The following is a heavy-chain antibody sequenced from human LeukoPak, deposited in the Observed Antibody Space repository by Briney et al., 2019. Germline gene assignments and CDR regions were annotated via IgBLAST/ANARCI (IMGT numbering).Heavy chain of an antibody. CDR3: TLRITMVRGVNDH. CDR1: GFTFSNAW. CDR2: IKSKTDGGTT. V-gene: IGHV3-15*01. Sequence: GGSLRLSCAASGFTFSNAWMSWVRQAPGKGLEWVGRIKSKTDGGTTDYAAPVKGRFTISRDDSKNTLYLQRNSLKTEDTAVYYCTLRITMVRGVNDHWGQGTLVTVSS. J-gene: IGHJ4*02. D-gene: IGHD3-10*01.